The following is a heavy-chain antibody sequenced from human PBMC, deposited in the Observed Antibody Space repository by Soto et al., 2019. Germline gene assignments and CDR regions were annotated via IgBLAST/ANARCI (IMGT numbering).Heavy chain of an antibody. CDR2: IYHSGST. D-gene: IGHD2-21*01. CDR1: GDSISRGGYY. J-gene: IGHJ5*02. V-gene: IGHV4-31*03. Sequence: QVQLQESGPGLVKPSQTLSLTCTVSGDSISRGGYYWNWLRQHPRKGLEWIGYIYHSGSTIYNPSLKSRVTISFDPSQXRLSLELSNVTAADTAVYYCARDGAGAYGLGWFDPWGQGILVTVSS. CDR3: ARDGAGAYGLGWFDP.